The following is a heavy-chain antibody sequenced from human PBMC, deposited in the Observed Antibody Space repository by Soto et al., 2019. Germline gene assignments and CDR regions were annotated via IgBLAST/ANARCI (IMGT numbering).Heavy chain of an antibody. Sequence: QSGGSLRLSCAASGFTFSSYAMSWVRQAPGKGLEWVSAISGSGGSTYYADSVKGRFTISRDNSKNTLYLQMNSLRAEDTAVYYCAKPNEQWLVQELYFQHWGQGTLVTVSS. CDR3: AKPNEQWLVQELYFQH. D-gene: IGHD6-19*01. J-gene: IGHJ1*01. CDR1: GFTFSSYA. V-gene: IGHV3-23*01. CDR2: ISGSGGST.